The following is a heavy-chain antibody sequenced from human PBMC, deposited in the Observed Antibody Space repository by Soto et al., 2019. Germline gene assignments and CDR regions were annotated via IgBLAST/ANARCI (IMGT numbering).Heavy chain of an antibody. J-gene: IGHJ6*02. CDR3: ARQSGMDV. CDR2: IFPGDSDT. V-gene: IGHV5-51*01. D-gene: IGHD5-12*01. CDR1: GYNFAGYW. Sequence: PGESLKISCKTSGYNFAGYWIGWVRQMPGKGLEWLGIIFPGDSDTKYSPSFQGQVFISADKSIRTAYLQWSSLKASDTAIYYCARQSGMDVWGQGTTVTVSS.